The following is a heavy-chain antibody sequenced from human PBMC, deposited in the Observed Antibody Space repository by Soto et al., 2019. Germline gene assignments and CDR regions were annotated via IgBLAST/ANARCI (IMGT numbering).Heavy chain of an antibody. V-gene: IGHV1-3*01. CDR1: GYTFTSYA. J-gene: IGHJ5*02. CDR3: ARDPPYYGSGSNCFDP. CDR2: INAGNGNT. D-gene: IGHD3-10*01. Sequence: GASVKVSCKASGYTFTSYAMHWVRQAPGQRLEWMGWINAGNGNTKYSQKFQGRVTITRDTSASTAYMELSSLRSEDTAVYYCARDPPYYGSGSNCFDPWGQGTLVTVSS.